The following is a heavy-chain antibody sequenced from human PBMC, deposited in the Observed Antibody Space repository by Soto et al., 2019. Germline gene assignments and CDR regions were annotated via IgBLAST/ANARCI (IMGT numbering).Heavy chain of an antibody. D-gene: IGHD2-2*03. CDR1: GGSISSGGYY. V-gene: IGHV4-31*03. J-gene: IGHJ5*02. Sequence: SETLSLTCTVSGGSISSGGYYWSWIRQHPGKGLEWIGYIYYSGSTYYNPSLKSRVTISVDTSKNQFSLKLSSVTAADTAVYYSARARDLDKPKYTRFAPWGEGTLVTVSP. CDR2: IYYSGST. CDR3: ARARDLDKPKYTRFAP.